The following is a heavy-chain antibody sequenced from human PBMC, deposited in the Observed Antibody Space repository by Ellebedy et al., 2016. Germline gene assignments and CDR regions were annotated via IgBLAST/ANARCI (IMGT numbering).Heavy chain of an antibody. J-gene: IGHJ4*02. CDR3: ARQPSSGPDY. CDR1: GYSFTSYW. CDR2: IDPSDSYT. V-gene: IGHV5-10-1*01. D-gene: IGHD6-19*01. Sequence: GESLKISXKGSGYSFTSYWIGWVRQMPGKGLEWMGRIDPSDSYTNYSPSFQGHVTISADKSISTAYLQWSSLKASDTAMYYCARQPSSGPDYWGQGTLVTVSS.